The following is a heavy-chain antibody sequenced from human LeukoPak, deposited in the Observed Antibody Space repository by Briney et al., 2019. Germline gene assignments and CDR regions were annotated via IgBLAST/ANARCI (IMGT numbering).Heavy chain of an antibody. Sequence: TSETLSLTCAVYGGSFSGYHWTWVRQSPVKGLEWIGEITYSEDTKYNPSLESRCTISIDASKNQFSLKLNSLTVADSAVYYCARGPLGWGHYYYMDVWGERTTVIVSS. CDR3: ARGPLGWGHYYYMDV. J-gene: IGHJ6*03. CDR1: GGSFSGYH. V-gene: IGHV4-34*01. D-gene: IGHD1-26*01. CDR2: ITYSEDT.